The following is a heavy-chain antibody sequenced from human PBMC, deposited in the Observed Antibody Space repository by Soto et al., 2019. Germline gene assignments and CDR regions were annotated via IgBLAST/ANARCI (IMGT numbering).Heavy chain of an antibody. CDR2: IYPGDSDT. CDR3: ARHDRTIFGVVNGMDV. D-gene: IGHD3-3*01. Sequence: GESLKISCKGSGYSFTSYWIGWVRQMPGKGLEWMGIIYPGDSDTRYSPSFQGQVTISADKSISTAYLQWSSLKASDTAMYYCARHDRTIFGVVNGMDVWGQGTTVTVSS. V-gene: IGHV5-51*01. J-gene: IGHJ6*02. CDR1: GYSFTSYW.